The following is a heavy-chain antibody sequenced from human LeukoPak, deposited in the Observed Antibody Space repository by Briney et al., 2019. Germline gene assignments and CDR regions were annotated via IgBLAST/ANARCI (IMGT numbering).Heavy chain of an antibody. V-gene: IGHV3-11*01. J-gene: IGHJ6*02. CDR2: ISSNGSTI. CDR3: ARGLHYVGYCSSTSCYGGYYYYGMDV. Sequence: GGSLRLSCAASGFTFSDYYMSWIRQAPGKGLEWVSYISSNGSTIYYADSVKGRFTISRDNAKNSLCLQMNSLRAEDTAVYYCARGLHYVGYCSSTSCYGGYYYYGMDVWGQGTTVTVSS. CDR1: GFTFSDYY. D-gene: IGHD2-2*01.